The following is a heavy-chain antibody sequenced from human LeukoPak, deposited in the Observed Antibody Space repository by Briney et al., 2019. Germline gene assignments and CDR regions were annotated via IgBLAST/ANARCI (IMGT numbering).Heavy chain of an antibody. Sequence: GGSLRLSCAASGFTFSSYLMTWVRQAPGKGLEWVSYISSSGSTIYYADSVKGRFTISRDNAKNSLYLQMNSLRAEDTAVYYCARVMTTLEWLFDAFDIWGQGTMVTVSS. CDR3: ARVMTTLEWLFDAFDI. CDR2: ISSSGSTI. CDR1: GFTFSSYL. J-gene: IGHJ3*02. V-gene: IGHV3-48*03. D-gene: IGHD3-3*01.